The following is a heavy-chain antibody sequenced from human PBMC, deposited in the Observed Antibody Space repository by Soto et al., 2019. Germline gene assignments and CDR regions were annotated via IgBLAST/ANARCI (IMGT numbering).Heavy chain of an antibody. V-gene: IGHV1-69*13. D-gene: IGHD2-2*01. CDR1: GGTFSSYA. CDR2: IIPIFGTA. CDR3: ARDKSSTRYYYYGMDV. J-gene: IGHJ6*02. Sequence: SVKVYCKASGGTFSSYAISWVRQAPGQGLEWMGGIIPIFGTANYAQKFQGRVTITADESTSTAYMELSSLRSEDTAVYYCARDKSSTRYYYYGMDVWGQGTTVTVSS.